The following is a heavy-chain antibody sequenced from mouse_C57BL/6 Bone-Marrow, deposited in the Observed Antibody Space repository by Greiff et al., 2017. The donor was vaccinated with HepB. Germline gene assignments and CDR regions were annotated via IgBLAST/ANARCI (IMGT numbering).Heavy chain of an antibody. Sequence: DVKLQESGTVLARPGASVKMSCKTSGYTFTSYWMHWVKQRPGQGLEWIGAIYPGNSDTSYNQKFKGKAKLTAVTSASTAYMELSSLTNEDSAVYYCTRSDVITTVVARNYYAMDYWGQGTSVTVSS. D-gene: IGHD1-1*01. CDR2: IYPGNSDT. V-gene: IGHV1-5*01. J-gene: IGHJ4*01. CDR3: TRSDVITTVVARNYYAMDY. CDR1: GYTFTSYW.